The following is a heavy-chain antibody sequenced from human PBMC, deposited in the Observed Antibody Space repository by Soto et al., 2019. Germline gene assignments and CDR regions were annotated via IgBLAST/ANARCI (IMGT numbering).Heavy chain of an antibody. CDR3: ARDIIRHDILTGPGPSFDY. V-gene: IGHV1-3*01. D-gene: IGHD3-9*01. Sequence: ASVKVSCKASGYTFTSYAMHWVRQAPGQRLEWMGWINAGNGNTKYSQKFQGRVTITRDTSASTAYMELSSLRSEDTAVYYCARDIIRHDILTGPGPSFDYWGQGNLVTVSS. CDR2: INAGNGNT. CDR1: GYTFTSYA. J-gene: IGHJ4*02.